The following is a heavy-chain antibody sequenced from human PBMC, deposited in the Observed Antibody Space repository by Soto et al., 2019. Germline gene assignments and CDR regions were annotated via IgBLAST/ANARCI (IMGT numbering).Heavy chain of an antibody. CDR1: GFTVSSNY. CDR2: IYSGGST. CDR3: ARGHVGLAVAGHYYFEY. Sequence: GGSLRLSCAASGFTVSSNYMSWVRQAPGKGLEWVSVIYSGGSTYYADSVKGRFTISRDNSKNTLYLQMNSLRAEDTAVYYCARGHVGLAVAGHYYFEYWGQGTLVTVSS. V-gene: IGHV3-66*01. J-gene: IGHJ4*02. D-gene: IGHD6-19*01.